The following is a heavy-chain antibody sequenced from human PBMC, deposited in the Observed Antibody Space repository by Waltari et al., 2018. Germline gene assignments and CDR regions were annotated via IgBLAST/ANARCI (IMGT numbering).Heavy chain of an antibody. CDR2: IYYSGST. D-gene: IGHD4-17*01. CDR3: ARSTVRAFDI. Sequence: QVQLQESGPGLVKPSETLSLTCTVSGGSISSHYWSWIRQPPGKGLEWIGYIYYSGSTNYNPSLKSRVTISVDTSKNQFSLKLSSVTAADTAVYYCARSTVRAFDIWGQGTMVTVS. J-gene: IGHJ3*02. V-gene: IGHV4-59*11. CDR1: GGSISSHY.